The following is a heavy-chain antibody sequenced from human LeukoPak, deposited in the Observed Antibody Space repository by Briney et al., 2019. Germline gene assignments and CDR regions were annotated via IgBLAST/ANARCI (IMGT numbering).Heavy chain of an antibody. Sequence: ASVKVSCKASGYTFTRYYMHCVRQAPGQGLEWMGWINPNSGGTNYAQKFQGRVTMTRDTSISTAYMELSRLRSDYSAVYYCAREDIAAAYFDYWGQGTLVTVSS. CDR2: INPNSGGT. CDR1: GYTFTRYY. D-gene: IGHD6-13*01. V-gene: IGHV1-2*02. CDR3: AREDIAAAYFDY. J-gene: IGHJ4*02.